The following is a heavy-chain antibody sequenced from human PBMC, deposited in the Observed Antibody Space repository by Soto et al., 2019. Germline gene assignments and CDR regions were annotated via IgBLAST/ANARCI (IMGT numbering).Heavy chain of an antibody. CDR2: IYSGGST. V-gene: IGHV3-66*01. CDR3: ARGLLVATVPYYYFDY. Sequence: GGSLRLSCAASGFTVSSNYMSWVRQAPGKGLEWVSVIYSGGSTYYADSVKGRFTISRDNSKNTLYLQMNSLRAEDTAVYYCARGLLVATVPYYYFDYWGQGTLVTVSS. CDR1: GFTVSSNY. D-gene: IGHD5-12*01. J-gene: IGHJ4*02.